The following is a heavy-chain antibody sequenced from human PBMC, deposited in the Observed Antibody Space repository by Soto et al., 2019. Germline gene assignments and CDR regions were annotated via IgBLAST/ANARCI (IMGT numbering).Heavy chain of an antibody. CDR3: ARESITMVRGVIPYMDV. D-gene: IGHD3-10*01. V-gene: IGHV3-33*01. CDR1: GFTFSSYG. Sequence: GGSLRLSCAASGFTFSSYGMHWVRQAPGKGLEWVAVIWYDGSNKYYADSVKGRFTISRDNSKNTLYLQMNSLRAEDTAVYYCARESITMVRGVIPYMDVWGKGTTVTVSS. CDR2: IWYDGSNK. J-gene: IGHJ6*03.